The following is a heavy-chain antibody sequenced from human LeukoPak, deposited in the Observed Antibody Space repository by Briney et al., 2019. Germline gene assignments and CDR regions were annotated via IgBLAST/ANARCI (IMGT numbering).Heavy chain of an antibody. D-gene: IGHD3-22*01. Sequence: GGSLRLSCAASGFTFSNAWMNWVRQAPGKGLEWVGRIKSKTDGGTTDYAAPVKGRFTISRDDSKNTLYLQKNSLKTEDTAVYYCTTDLNYYDSSGDDAFDIWGQGTMVTVSS. CDR2: IKSKTDGGTT. CDR3: TTDLNYYDSSGDDAFDI. J-gene: IGHJ3*02. CDR1: GFTFSNAW. V-gene: IGHV3-15*07.